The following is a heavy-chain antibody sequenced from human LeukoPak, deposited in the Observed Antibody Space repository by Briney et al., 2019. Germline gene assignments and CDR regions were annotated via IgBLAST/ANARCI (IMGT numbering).Heavy chain of an antibody. Sequence: PSETLSLTCTVSGGSISSSSYYWGWLRQPPGTGLEWIGSIYYSGSTYYNPSLKSRVTISVDTSKNQFSLKLSSVTAADTAVYYCARAVGATAVDYRGQGTLVTVSS. D-gene: IGHD1-26*01. CDR3: ARAVGATAVDY. CDR1: GGSISSSSYY. CDR2: IYYSGST. J-gene: IGHJ4*02. V-gene: IGHV4-39*07.